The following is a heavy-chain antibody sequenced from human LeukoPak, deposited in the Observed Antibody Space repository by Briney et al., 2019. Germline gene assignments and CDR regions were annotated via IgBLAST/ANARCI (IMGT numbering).Heavy chain of an antibody. J-gene: IGHJ6*04. CDR2: IIPMYATA. Sequence: ASVKVSCKVSGGTLSSFAISWARQAPGQGLEWMGGIIPMYATANYAQKFQGRVTITADESTSTAYMELSGLRSEDTAVYYCASRWILGYCSSNTCGHNYYNGMDVWGKGTTVTVSS. CDR1: GGTLSSFA. CDR3: ASRWILGYCSSNTCGHNYYNGMDV. D-gene: IGHD2-2*01. V-gene: IGHV1-69*13.